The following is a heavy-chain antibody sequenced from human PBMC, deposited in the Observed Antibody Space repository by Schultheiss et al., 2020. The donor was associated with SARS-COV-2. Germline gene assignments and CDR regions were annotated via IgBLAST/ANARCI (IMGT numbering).Heavy chain of an antibody. J-gene: IGHJ4*02. D-gene: IGHD5-12*01. CDR3: AGSPYSGYSSLLVY. CDR2: IYTSGST. V-gene: IGHV4-4*07. CDR1: GGSISSYY. Sequence: SETLSLTCTVSGGSISSYYWSWIRQPAGKGLEWIGRIYTSGSTNYNPSLKSRVTMSVDTSKNQFSLKLNSVTAADTAVYYCAGSPYSGYSSLLVYWGQGTLVTVSS.